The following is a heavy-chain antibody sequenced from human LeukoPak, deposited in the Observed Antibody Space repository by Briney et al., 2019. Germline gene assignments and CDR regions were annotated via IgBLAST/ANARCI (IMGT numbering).Heavy chain of an antibody. CDR2: INPNSGGT. CDR3: AASRRRGDIDY. D-gene: IGHD3-10*01. V-gene: IGHV1-2*02. J-gene: IGHJ4*02. Sequence: ASVKVSCKASGYTFTGYYMHWVRQAPGQGLEWMGWINPNSGGTNYAQKFQERVTITRDMSTSTAYMELSSLRSEDTAVYYCAASRRRGDIDYWGQGTLVTVSS. CDR1: GYTFTGYY.